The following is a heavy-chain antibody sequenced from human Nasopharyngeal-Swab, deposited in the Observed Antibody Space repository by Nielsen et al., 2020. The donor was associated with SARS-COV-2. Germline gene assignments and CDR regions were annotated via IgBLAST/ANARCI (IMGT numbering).Heavy chain of an antibody. V-gene: IGHV4-34*01. J-gene: IGHJ6*02. CDR2: INHSGST. Sequence: SETLSLTCAVYGGFFSGYYWSWIRQPPGKGLEWIGEINHSGSTNYNPSLNSRVTISVDTSKNQFSLKLSPVTAADTAVYYCARGFHIRYCSSTSCLYYYYYGMDVWGQGTTVTVSS. CDR1: GGFFSGYY. CDR3: ARGFHIRYCSSTSCLYYYYYGMDV. D-gene: IGHD2-2*01.